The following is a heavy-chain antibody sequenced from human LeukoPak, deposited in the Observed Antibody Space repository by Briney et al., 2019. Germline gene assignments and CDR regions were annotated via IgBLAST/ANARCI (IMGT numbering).Heavy chain of an antibody. D-gene: IGHD3-3*01. CDR2: ISSNGGST. V-gene: IGHV3-64D*06. CDR3: VKESWAGEWLYDDY. CDR1: GFTFSSYA. J-gene: IGHJ4*02. Sequence: GGSLRLSCSASGFTFSSYAMHWVRQAPGKGLEYVSAISSNGGSTYYADSVKGRFTISRDNSKNTLYLQMSSLRAEDTAVYYCVKESWAGEWLYDDYWGQGTLATVSS.